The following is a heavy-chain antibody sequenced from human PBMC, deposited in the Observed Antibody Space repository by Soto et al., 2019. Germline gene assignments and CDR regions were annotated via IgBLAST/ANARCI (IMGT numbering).Heavy chain of an antibody. V-gene: IGHV6-1*01. CDR3: ARSTAVAGNAPKSNWFDP. CDR1: GDSVSSNSAA. D-gene: IGHD6-19*01. CDR2: TYYRSKWYN. Sequence: QTVSLTCAISGDSVSSNSAACNWIRQSPSRGLEWLGRTYYRSKWYNDYAVSVKSRITINPDTSKNQFSLQLNSVTPEDTAVYYCARSTAVAGNAPKSNWFDPWGQGTLVTVSS. J-gene: IGHJ5*02.